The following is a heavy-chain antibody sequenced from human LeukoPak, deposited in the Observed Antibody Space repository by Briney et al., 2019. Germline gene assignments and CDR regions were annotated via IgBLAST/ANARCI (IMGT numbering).Heavy chain of an antibody. CDR1: GYTFTSYG. D-gene: IGHD1-26*01. V-gene: IGHV1-69*13. Sequence: GASVKVSCKASGYTFTSYGISWVRQAPGQGLEWMGGIIPIFGTANYAQKFQGRVTITADESTSTAYMELSSLRSEDTAVYYCASRIVGATTLLGYYGMDVWGQGTTVTVSS. CDR3: ASRIVGATTLLGYYGMDV. CDR2: IIPIFGTA. J-gene: IGHJ6*02.